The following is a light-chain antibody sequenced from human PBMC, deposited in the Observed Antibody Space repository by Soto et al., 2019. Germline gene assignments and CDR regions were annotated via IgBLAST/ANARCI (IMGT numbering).Light chain of an antibody. J-gene: IGLJ2*01. CDR3: SSSTTSRAYVL. CDR1: SSDVGAYNY. CDR2: NVS. Sequence: QSVLTQPASVSGSPGQSITISCTGTSSDVGAYNYVSWYQQHPGKAPKLLIYNVSGRPSGVSDRFSGSKSGNMASLTISGLQAEDEADYYCSSSTTSRAYVLFGGGTKVTVL. V-gene: IGLV2-14*03.